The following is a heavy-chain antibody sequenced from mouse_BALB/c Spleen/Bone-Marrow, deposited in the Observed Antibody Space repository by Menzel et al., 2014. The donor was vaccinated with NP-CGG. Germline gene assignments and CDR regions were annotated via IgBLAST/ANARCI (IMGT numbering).Heavy chain of an antibody. Sequence: VQLKESGGGLVKPGGSLKLSCAASGFGFSSPDMSWVRQTPEKRLAWVAYISSGGGSSYYPDTVKGRFTIARDNAKNALYLQMSSLKSEDTAMYYCATHYYGRFDYWGQGTTLTVSS. J-gene: IGHJ2*01. CDR1: GFGFSSPD. CDR3: ATHYYGRFDY. D-gene: IGHD1-2*01. CDR2: ISSGGGSS. V-gene: IGHV5-12-1*01.